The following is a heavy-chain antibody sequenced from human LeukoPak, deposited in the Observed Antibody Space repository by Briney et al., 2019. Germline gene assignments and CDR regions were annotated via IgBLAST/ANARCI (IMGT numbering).Heavy chain of an antibody. Sequence: GGSLRLSCAASGFTFSSYAMSWVRQAPGKGLEWVSAISPSGGGTYYADSVKGRFTISRDNSKNTLFLQLNNLRPEDTAVYYCAKEVPYTSGSHGRFDPWGQGTLVTVSS. D-gene: IGHD3-10*01. CDR3: AKEVPYTSGSHGRFDP. CDR1: GFTFSSYA. J-gene: IGHJ5*02. CDR2: ISPSGGGT. V-gene: IGHV3-23*01.